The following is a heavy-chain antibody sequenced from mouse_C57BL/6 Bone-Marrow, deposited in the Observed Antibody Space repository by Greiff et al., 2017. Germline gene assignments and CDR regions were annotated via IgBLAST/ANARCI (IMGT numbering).Heavy chain of an antibody. CDR1: GYTFTSYW. V-gene: IGHV1-55*01. J-gene: IGHJ2*01. Sequence: VQLQQPGAELVKPGASVKMSCKASGYTFTSYWITWVKQRPGQGLEWIGDIYPTSGRTNYNEKFKSKAILTVDTSSNTAYMQLSDLTSEDSAVFYSARSGPLGRRFDYSGQGTTLTVSS. D-gene: IGHD4-1*01. CDR2: IYPTSGRT. CDR3: ARSGPLGRRFDY.